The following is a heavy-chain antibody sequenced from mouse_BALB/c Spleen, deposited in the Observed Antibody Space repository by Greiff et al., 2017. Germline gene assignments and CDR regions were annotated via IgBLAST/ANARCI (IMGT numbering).Heavy chain of an antibody. Sequence: VQLQQSGPELVKPGASVKMSCKASGYTFTSYVMHWVKQKPGQGLEWIGYINPYNDGTKYNEKFKGKATLTSDKSSSTAYMELSSLTSEDSAVYYCASGGGSSSFAYWGQGTLVTVSA. CDR3: ASGGGSSSFAY. J-gene: IGHJ3*01. V-gene: IGHV1-14*01. D-gene: IGHD1-1*01. CDR1: GYTFTSYV. CDR2: INPYNDGT.